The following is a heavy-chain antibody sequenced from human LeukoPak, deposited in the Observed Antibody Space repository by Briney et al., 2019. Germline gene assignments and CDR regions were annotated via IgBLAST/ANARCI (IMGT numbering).Heavy chain of an antibody. J-gene: IGHJ6*04. D-gene: IGHD4-17*01. Sequence: SETLSLTCTVSGGSISSGDYYWSWIRQPPGKGLEWIGYIYYSGSTYYNPSLKTRVTISVDTSKNQLSLKLSSVTAADTAVYYCARVGGDYAMDVWGKGTTVTVSS. CDR1: GGSISSGDYY. CDR2: IYYSGST. V-gene: IGHV4-30-4*08. CDR3: ARVGGDYAMDV.